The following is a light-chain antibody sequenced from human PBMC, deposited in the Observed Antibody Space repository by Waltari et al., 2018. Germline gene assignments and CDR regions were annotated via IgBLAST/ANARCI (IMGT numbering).Light chain of an antibody. CDR1: ASNIGGNV. CDR3: AAWDDSPNGHWV. Sequence: QSVLTQPPSASGTPGQWVSISCSGRASNIGGNVVNWYQQFPGKAPKLVIYRNDQRPSGVPDRFSGSKSGTSASLAISGLQSEDEADYYCAAWDDSPNGHWVFGGGTKVTV. V-gene: IGLV1-44*01. J-gene: IGLJ3*02. CDR2: RND.